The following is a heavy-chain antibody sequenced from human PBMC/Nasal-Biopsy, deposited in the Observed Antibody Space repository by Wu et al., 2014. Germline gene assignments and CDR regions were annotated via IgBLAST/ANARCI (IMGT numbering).Heavy chain of an antibody. V-gene: IGHV2-5*02. CDR3: AHSPGSTMWFRWFDP. D-gene: IGHD1-26*01. Sequence: LVKPTQTLTLTCTFSGFSFANNRVGVIWIRQSPAKALEWLALINWDDVKRYSPSLKSRLTITKDSSGNQVVLTMTNMDPVDTATYYCAHSPGSTMWFRWFDPWGQGTLVTVSS. J-gene: IGHJ5*02. CDR2: INWDDVK. CDR1: GFSFANNRVG.